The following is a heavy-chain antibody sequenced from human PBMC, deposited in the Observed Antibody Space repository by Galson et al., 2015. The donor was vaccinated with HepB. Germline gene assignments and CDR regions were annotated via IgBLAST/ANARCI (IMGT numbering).Heavy chain of an antibody. Sequence: SVKVSCKASGYKLTNYGINWVRQAPGQGLEWMGWISSYNGNTDYARKFQGRVTMTRDTSISTAYMEVTRLRSDDTAVYYCAYKGASGWAPFDYWGQGTLVTVSS. J-gene: IGHJ4*02. CDR1: GYKLTNYG. D-gene: IGHD6-19*01. CDR3: AYKGASGWAPFDY. CDR2: ISSYNGNT. V-gene: IGHV1-18*01.